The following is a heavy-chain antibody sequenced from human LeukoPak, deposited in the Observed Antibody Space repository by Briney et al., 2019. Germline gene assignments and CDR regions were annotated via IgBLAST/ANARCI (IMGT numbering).Heavy chain of an antibody. Sequence: PGGSLRLSCAASGFTFSSYAMHWVRQAPGKGLEWVAVISYDGSNKYYADSVKGRFTISRDNSKNTLYLQMNSLRAEDTAVYYCARDPGEPGGSAFDIWGQGTMVTVSS. V-gene: IGHV3-30*01. J-gene: IGHJ3*02. D-gene: IGHD3-16*01. CDR3: ARDPGEPGGSAFDI. CDR1: GFTFSSYA. CDR2: ISYDGSNK.